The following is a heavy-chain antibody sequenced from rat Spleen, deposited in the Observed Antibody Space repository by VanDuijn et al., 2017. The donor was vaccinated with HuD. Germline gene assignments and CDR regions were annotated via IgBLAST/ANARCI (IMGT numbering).Heavy chain of an antibody. CDR2: IIYDGSGT. V-gene: IGHV5-17*01. J-gene: IGHJ4*01. D-gene: IGHD1-6*01. CDR3: TRAMYTTDYYFAKGYYVMDA. CDR1: GFTFSDHA. Sequence: EVQLVESGGRLVQPGNSLKLSCAASGFTFSDHAMAWVRQFPKKGLEWVAIIIYDGSGTFYRDSVKGRFTISRDNAKSTLYLQMNILRSEDTATYYCTRAMYTTDYYFAKGYYVMDAWGQGASVTVSS.